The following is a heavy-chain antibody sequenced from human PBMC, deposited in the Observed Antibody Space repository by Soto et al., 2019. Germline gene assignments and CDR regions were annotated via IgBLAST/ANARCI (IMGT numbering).Heavy chain of an antibody. CDR1: GFTFSSVW. J-gene: IGHJ4*02. V-gene: IGHV3-7*01. CDR2: IKQDGSEK. CDR3: ARVRGSYCLDY. D-gene: IGHD3-10*01. Sequence: EVQLMESGGCLVQPGGSLRLSCAASGFTFSSVWMSWVRQAPGKGLEWVANIKQDGSEKYYVDSVKGRFAISRDNAKNSLYLQMNSLRAEDTAVYYCARVRGSYCLDYWGQGTLVTVSS.